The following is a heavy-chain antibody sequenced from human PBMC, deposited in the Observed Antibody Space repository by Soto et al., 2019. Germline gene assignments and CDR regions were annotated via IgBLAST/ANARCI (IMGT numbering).Heavy chain of an antibody. D-gene: IGHD2-15*01. CDR2: IYYSGST. Sequence: QLQLQESGPGLVKPSETLSLTCTVSGGSISSSSYYWGWIRQPPGKGLEWIGSIYYSGSTYYNPSLKSRVTISVDTSKNQFSLKLSSVTAADTAVYYCARRVMGYCSGGSCYWGWFDPWGQGTLVTVSS. J-gene: IGHJ5*02. CDR3: ARRVMGYCSGGSCYWGWFDP. CDR1: GGSISSSSYY. V-gene: IGHV4-39*01.